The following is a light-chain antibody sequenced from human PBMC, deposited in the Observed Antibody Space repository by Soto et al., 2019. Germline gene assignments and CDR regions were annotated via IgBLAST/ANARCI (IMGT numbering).Light chain of an antibody. V-gene: IGKV1-33*01. CDR1: QDIKNY. Sequence: IQMTQSTSSVSASVGDRVTITCQASQDIKNYLNWYQQKPGKAPKLLMYLASTLETGVPSRFSGGGSGTHFTFTISNLQPEDIATYYCQQFDDLPRTFGGGTKVDIK. CDR3: QQFDDLPRT. J-gene: IGKJ4*01. CDR2: LAS.